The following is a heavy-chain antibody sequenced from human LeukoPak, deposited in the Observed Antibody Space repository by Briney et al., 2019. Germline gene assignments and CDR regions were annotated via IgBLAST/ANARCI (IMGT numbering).Heavy chain of an antibody. CDR1: GGSFSGYY. CDR2: IYHSGST. V-gene: IGHV4-34*01. CDR3: ARGPMLVYYYYMDV. Sequence: PSETLSLTCAVYGGSFSGYYWSWIRQPPGKGLEWIGEIYHSGSTNYNPSLKSRVTISVDTSKNQFSLKLSSVTAADTAVYYCARGPMLVYYYYMDVWGKGTTVTVSS. D-gene: IGHD6-6*01. J-gene: IGHJ6*03.